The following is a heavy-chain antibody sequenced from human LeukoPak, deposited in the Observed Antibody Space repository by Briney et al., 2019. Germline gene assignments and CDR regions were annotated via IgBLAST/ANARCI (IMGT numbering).Heavy chain of an antibody. CDR2: VSYDGSYK. CDR1: GFTFSKFA. Sequence: GGSLRLSCAAAGFTFSKFAMHWVRQAPGKGLEWVAVVSYDGSYKYYADSVKGRFTISRDNSKNTLYLQMKSLRAEDTAVYYCARAPGYGAAYYFDYWGQGTLVTVSS. J-gene: IGHJ4*02. D-gene: IGHD1-1*01. CDR3: ARAPGYGAAYYFDY. V-gene: IGHV3-30*04.